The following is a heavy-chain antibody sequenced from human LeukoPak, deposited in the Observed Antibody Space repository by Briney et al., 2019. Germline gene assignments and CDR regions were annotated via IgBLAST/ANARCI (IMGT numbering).Heavy chain of an antibody. CDR2: IGSDDKP. D-gene: IGHD3-10*01. CDR3: ARDLQYYLAMDV. CDR1: GLTFGTYG. V-gene: IGHV3-23*01. Sequence: AQSLTLAWDVAGLTFGTYGMSWVRQPAGEGREWVWSIGSDDKPTYSRSVKGGFPISGDNSKNTLFRQLHNRRVKDRALYYCARDLQYYLAMDVWGQGPTVTVSS. J-gene: IGHJ6*01.